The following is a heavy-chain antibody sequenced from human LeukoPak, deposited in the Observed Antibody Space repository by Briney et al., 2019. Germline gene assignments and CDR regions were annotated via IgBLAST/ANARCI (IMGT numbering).Heavy chain of an antibody. Sequence: SETLSLTCTVSGGSISSSSYYWGWIRQPPGKGLEWIGSIYYSGSTYYNPSLKSRVTMSVDTSKNQFSLKLSSVTAADTAVYYCARDSSSWLDYYYGMDVWGQGTTVTVSS. J-gene: IGHJ6*02. V-gene: IGHV4-39*07. D-gene: IGHD6-13*01. CDR3: ARDSSSWLDYYYGMDV. CDR2: IYYSGST. CDR1: GGSISSSSYY.